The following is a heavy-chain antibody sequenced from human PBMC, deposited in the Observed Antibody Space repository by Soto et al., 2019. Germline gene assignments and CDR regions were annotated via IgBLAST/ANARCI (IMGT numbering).Heavy chain of an antibody. D-gene: IGHD3-10*01. V-gene: IGHV4-31*03. CDR3: ARDRSYGSGSYYHDY. Sequence: SETLSLTCTVSGGSISSGGYYWSWIRQHPGKGLEWIGYIYYSGSTYYNPSLKSRVTISVDTSKNQFSLKLSSVTAADTAVYYCARDRSYGSGSYYHDYWGQGTLVTVSS. CDR2: IYYSGST. CDR1: GGSISSGGYY. J-gene: IGHJ4*02.